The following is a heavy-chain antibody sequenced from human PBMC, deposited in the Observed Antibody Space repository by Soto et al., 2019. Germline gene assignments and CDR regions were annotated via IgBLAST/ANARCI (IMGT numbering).Heavy chain of an antibody. J-gene: IGHJ6*02. CDR1: GYSFTSYW. Sequence: PGESLKISCKGSGYSFTSYWIGWVRQMPGKGLEWMGIIYPGDSDTRYSPSFQGQVTISADKSISTAYLQWSSLKASDTAMYYCARSIAAAGTRYYYYGMDVWGQGTTVPVSS. CDR2: IYPGDSDT. CDR3: ARSIAAAGTRYYYYGMDV. D-gene: IGHD6-13*01. V-gene: IGHV5-51*01.